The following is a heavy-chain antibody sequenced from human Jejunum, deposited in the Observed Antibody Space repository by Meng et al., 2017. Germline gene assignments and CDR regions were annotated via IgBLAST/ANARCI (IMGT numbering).Heavy chain of an antibody. CDR1: GGSVSSGFSS. CDR3: ARDSETYPTYFDY. J-gene: IGHJ4*02. D-gene: IGHD5-24*01. V-gene: IGHV4-61*03. CDR2: ISDSGTT. Sequence: LQQLGPGLWRPSHTLSLTGLVSGGSVSSGFSSWSWLREPPGKGLGWIGDISDSGTTNYNPSLKSRVTMSVDTSKNHFSLKLTSVTAADTAVYFCARDSETYPTYFDYWGQGTLVTVSS.